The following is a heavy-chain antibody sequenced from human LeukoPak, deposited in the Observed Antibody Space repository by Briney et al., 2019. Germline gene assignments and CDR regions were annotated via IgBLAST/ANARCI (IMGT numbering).Heavy chain of an antibody. CDR3: ARGAKIRGQQARTVYFDY. D-gene: IGHD6-13*01. CDR1: GFTFCSYA. CDR2: ISYDGSNK. V-gene: IGHV3-30-3*01. J-gene: IGHJ4*02. Sequence: GGSLRLSCAASGFTFCSYAMHWVRQAPGKGLEWVAVISYDGSNKYYADSVKGRFTISRDNSKNTLYLQMNSLRAEDTAVYYCARGAKIRGQQARTVYFDYWGQGTLVTVSS.